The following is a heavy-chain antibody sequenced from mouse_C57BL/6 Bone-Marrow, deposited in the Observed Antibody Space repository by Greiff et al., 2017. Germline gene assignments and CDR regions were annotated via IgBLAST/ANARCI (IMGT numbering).Heavy chain of an antibody. D-gene: IGHD2-4*01. CDR3: ARGYDYDYAMDY. J-gene: IGHJ4*01. CDR2: INPNYGPT. Sequence: VQLQQSGPELVKPGASVKISCKASGYSFTDYYMNWVKQSNGKSLEWIGVINPNYGPTSFNQKFKGKATLTVDQSSSTAYMQLNSLTSEDSAVYYCARGYDYDYAMDYWGQGTSVTVSS. CDR1: GYSFTDYY. V-gene: IGHV1-39*01.